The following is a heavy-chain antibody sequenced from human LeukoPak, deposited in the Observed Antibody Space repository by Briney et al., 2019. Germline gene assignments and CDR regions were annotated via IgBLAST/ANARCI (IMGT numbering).Heavy chain of an antibody. D-gene: IGHD5-12*01. CDR1: GYTFTSYG. Sequence: ASVKVSCKASGYTFTSYGISWVRQAPGQGLEWMGWISAHNGNTNYARMLQDRVTMTRDTSTSTAYMDLRNLRSDDTAVYYCARRVPRGYGGYDIDYWGQGTLVTVSS. J-gene: IGHJ4*02. CDR3: ARRVPRGYGGYDIDY. CDR2: ISAHNGNT. V-gene: IGHV1-18*01.